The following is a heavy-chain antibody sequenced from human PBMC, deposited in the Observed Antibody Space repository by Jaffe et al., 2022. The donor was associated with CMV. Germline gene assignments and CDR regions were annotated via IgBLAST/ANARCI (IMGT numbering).Heavy chain of an antibody. J-gene: IGHJ6*03. V-gene: IGHV4-34*01. Sequence: QVQLQQWGAGLLKPSETLSLTCAVYGGSFSGYYWSWIRQPPGKGLEWIGEINHSGSTNYNPSLKSRVTISVDTSKNQFSLKLSSVTAADTAVYYCARGGPYDFWSGYQLNYYYMDVWGKGTTVTVSS. D-gene: IGHD3-3*01. CDR1: GGSFSGYY. CDR3: ARGGPYDFWSGYQLNYYYMDV. CDR2: INHSGST.